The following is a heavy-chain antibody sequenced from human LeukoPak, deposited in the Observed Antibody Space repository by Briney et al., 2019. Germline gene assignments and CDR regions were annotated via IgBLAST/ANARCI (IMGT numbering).Heavy chain of an antibody. Sequence: PSQTLSLTCAVSGGSISSGGYYWSWIRQHPGKGLEWIGYIYYSGSTYYNPSLKSRVTISVDTSKNQFSLKLSSVTAADTAVYYCARVSVSFTIFGVVPTDFDYWGQGTLVTVSS. CDR2: IYYSGST. CDR3: ARVSVSFTIFGVVPTDFDY. CDR1: GGSISSGGYY. D-gene: IGHD3-3*01. J-gene: IGHJ4*02. V-gene: IGHV4-31*11.